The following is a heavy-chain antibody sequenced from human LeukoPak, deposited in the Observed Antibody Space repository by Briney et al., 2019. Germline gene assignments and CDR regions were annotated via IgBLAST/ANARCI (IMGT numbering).Heavy chain of an antibody. CDR2: FSGSGGST. V-gene: IGHV3-23*01. CDR3: TKAGLNTVYSGSHF. J-gene: IGHJ4*02. D-gene: IGHD1-26*01. Sequence: SGGSLRLSCAASGFTFSTSTMTCVRQAPGRGLEWVSTFSGSGGSTYYADSVKGRFTISRDNSKNKLYLQMNSLRAEDTAVYYYTKAGLNTVYSGSHFWGQGTLVSVFS. CDR1: GFTFSTST.